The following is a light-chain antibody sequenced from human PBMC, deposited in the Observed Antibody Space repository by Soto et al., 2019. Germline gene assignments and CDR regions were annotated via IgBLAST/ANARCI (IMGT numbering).Light chain of an antibody. V-gene: IGKV3-11*01. J-gene: IGKJ5*01. CDR2: DAS. CDR3: QKRSNWPSIT. Sequence: EIVSTQSPATLSLSPEERATLSCRASQSVSSYLAWYQQKPGQAPRLLIYDASNRATGIPDRFSGSGSGTDFTLTINSLEPEDFAVYYCQKRSNWPSITFGQGTRLEIK. CDR1: QSVSSY.